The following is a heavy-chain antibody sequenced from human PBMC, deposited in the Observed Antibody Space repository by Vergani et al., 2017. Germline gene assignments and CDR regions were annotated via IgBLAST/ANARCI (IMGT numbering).Heavy chain of an antibody. Sequence: QLQLQESGPGLVKPSENLSLTCTVSGGSISSSSYYWGWIRQPPGKGLEWIGSIYYSGSTYYNPSLKSRVTISVDTSKNQFSLKLSSVTAADTAVYYCARRGATTDAFDIWGQGTMVTVSS. D-gene: IGHD1-26*01. J-gene: IGHJ3*02. CDR1: GGSISSSSYY. V-gene: IGHV4-39*07. CDR2: IYYSGST. CDR3: ARRGATTDAFDI.